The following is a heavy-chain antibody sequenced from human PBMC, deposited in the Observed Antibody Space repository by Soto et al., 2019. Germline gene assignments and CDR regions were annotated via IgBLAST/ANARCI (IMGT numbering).Heavy chain of an antibody. CDR1: GGTLRSNG. CDR2: IIPIFGTA. J-gene: IGHJ5*02. V-gene: IGHV1-69*01. Sequence: QEQLVQSGAEVKKPGSSVKVSCKASGGTLRSNGISWVRQAPGQGLEWMGGIIPIFGTANYAQKFQGRVTITADESTSTAYLELSSLRSEDTAVYYCARPNYYYESRGYYDPKGNWFDPWGQGTLVTVSS. CDR3: ARPNYYYESRGYYDPKGNWFDP. D-gene: IGHD3-22*01.